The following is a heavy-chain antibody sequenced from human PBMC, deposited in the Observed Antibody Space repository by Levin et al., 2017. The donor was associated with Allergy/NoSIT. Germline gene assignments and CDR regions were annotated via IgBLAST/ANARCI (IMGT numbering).Heavy chain of an antibody. J-gene: IGHJ5*02. D-gene: IGHD4-11*01. Sequence: GGSLRLSCKASGYTFTDYHLHWVRQVPGRSLEWMVGINPSGGSRSYARKFEGRVTMTSDTSTSTVYMELSGLTSDDTAIYYCARTKYSSSYDWFDAWGQGTLVSVSS. CDR3: ARTKYSSSYDWFDA. V-gene: IGHV1-46*01. CDR1: GYTFTDYH. CDR2: INPSGGSR.